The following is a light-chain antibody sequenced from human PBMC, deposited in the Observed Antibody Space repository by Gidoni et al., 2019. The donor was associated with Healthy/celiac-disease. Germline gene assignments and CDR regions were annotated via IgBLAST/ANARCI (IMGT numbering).Light chain of an antibody. J-gene: IGKJ1*01. CDR1: QSVSSSY. CDR3: QQYGSSPWT. V-gene: IGKV3-20*01. Sequence: EIVLTQSPGTLSLSPGERATLSCRASQSVSSSYLAWYQQKPGQAPRLLIYGASSRANGIPDRFSGSGSGTDFTVTISRLEPEDFAVYYCQQYGSSPWTFGQGTKVEIK. CDR2: GAS.